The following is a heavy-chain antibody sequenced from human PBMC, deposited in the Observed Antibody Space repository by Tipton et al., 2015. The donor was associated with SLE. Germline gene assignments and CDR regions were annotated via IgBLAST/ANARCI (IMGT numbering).Heavy chain of an antibody. CDR3: ARDGGEYWYFDL. V-gene: IGHV4-59*01. D-gene: IGHD2-21*01. CDR1: GGSISNYY. J-gene: IGHJ2*01. Sequence: TLSLTCTVSGGSISNYYWSWIRHPPGKELEWIGYIYYSGSTNYNPSLKSRVTISVETSKNQFSLKLSSVTAADTAVYYCARDGGEYWYFDLWGRGTLVTVSS. CDR2: IYYSGST.